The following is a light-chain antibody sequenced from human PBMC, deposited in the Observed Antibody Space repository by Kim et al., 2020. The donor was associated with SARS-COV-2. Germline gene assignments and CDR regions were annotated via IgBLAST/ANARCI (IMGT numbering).Light chain of an antibody. CDR3: KRLRSWTTIT. CDR1: ICFSMF. Sequence: SPGERATFLISACICFSMFLTLYQQKPSLAPSLFILDSSNRATGIPAMFSGSGSGTDFPLIIINLGPEDFTFYFCKRLRSWTTITYGGGTKVDIK. CDR2: DSS. V-gene: IGKV3-11*01. J-gene: IGKJ4*01.